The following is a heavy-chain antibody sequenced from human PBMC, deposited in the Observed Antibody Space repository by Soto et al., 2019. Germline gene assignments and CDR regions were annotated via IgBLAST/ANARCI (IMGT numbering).Heavy chain of an antibody. J-gene: IGHJ4*01. CDR3: ARCDECYDEIGYYSFFDY. Sequence: QLQLQESGPGLVKPSETLSLTCTVSGGSVSRSSDYWGWIRQPPGKGLGWLGSIYYGGLTYYNPSRKSGVAIPIDTTKNQFSQKLNSGTAAATALNFCARCDECYDEIGYYSFFDYWGHGTLVGVSS. V-gene: IGHV4-39*01. D-gene: IGHD3-22*01. CDR2: IYYGGLT. CDR1: GGSVSRSSDY.